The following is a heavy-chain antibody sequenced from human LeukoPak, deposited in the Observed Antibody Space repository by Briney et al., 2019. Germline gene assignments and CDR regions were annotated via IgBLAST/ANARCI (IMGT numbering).Heavy chain of an antibody. V-gene: IGHV4-59*12. D-gene: IGHD3-22*01. Sequence: SETLSLTCTVSGGSISSYYWSWIRQPPGKGLEWIGYIYYSGSTYYNPSLKSRVTISVDTSKNQFSLKLSSVTAADTAVYYCASTKPSITMIVVVISAFDIWGQGTMVTVSS. CDR3: ASTKPSITMIVVVISAFDI. CDR1: GGSISSYY. CDR2: IYYSGST. J-gene: IGHJ3*02.